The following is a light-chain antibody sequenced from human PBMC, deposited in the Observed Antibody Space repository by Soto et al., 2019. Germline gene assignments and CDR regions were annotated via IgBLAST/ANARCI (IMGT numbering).Light chain of an antibody. Sequence: EIVMTQSPATLSVSPGDRVTLACWASQSISSNLAWYQQKRGQAPRILIYGASTRYTGIPGRFSGSGSGTEFTLTISNLQSEDFAVYYCQQYNNWPRTFGHGTSVEIK. CDR1: QSISSN. CDR2: GAS. CDR3: QQYNNWPRT. J-gene: IGKJ1*01. V-gene: IGKV3-15*01.